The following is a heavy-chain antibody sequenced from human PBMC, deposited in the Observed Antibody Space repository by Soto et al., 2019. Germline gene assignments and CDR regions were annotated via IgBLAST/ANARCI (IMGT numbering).Heavy chain of an antibody. CDR1: GFAFSSEW. V-gene: IGHV3-74*01. CDR2: IDPYDTGI. J-gene: IGHJ4*02. CDR3: TSDTFGARDS. Sequence: GGSLRLSCAASGFAFSSEWMHWIRQAPGKGLVWVSRIDPYDTGITYADSVKGRFTISRDNAKNTLYLQMNSLRAEDTAVYYCTSDTFGARDSWGQGTMVTVYS. D-gene: IGHD2-15*01.